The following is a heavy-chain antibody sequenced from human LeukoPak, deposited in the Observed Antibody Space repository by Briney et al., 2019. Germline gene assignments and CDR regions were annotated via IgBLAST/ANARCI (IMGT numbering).Heavy chain of an antibody. J-gene: IGHJ5*02. CDR2: VYYTGDT. CDR1: GGSIGIYY. D-gene: IGHD3-10*01. Sequence: SETLSLTCTVSGGSIGIYYWNWIRQPPGKGLEWIGSVYYTGDTHYNPSLKSRVSVSVDTSRNEFYLNLKSVSAADTAAYFCARGEYGSGSFYAWGQGILVTVSS. V-gene: IGHV4-59*01. CDR3: ARGEYGSGSFYA.